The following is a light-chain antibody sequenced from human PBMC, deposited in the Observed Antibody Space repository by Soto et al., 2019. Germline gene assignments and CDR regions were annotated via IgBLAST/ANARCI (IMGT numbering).Light chain of an antibody. Sequence: DIQMTQSPSTLSASVGDRVTITCRASQSISSWLAWYQQKPGKAPKLLIYKASSLESGVPSRFSGSGSGTAFSLTISSLQPDDFATEYCQQYNSYPSTVGQGTKLEIK. V-gene: IGKV1-5*03. CDR3: QQYNSYPST. J-gene: IGKJ2*01. CDR2: KAS. CDR1: QSISSW.